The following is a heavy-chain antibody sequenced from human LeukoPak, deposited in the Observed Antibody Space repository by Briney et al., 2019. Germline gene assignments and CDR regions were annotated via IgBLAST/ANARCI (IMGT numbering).Heavy chain of an antibody. Sequence: PGGSLRLSCAASRFTFGDYYMSWIRQAPGKGLEWVANIKQDGTEKLYVDSVKGRFTISGDNAKNSLYLQMNSLRAEDTAVYFCAGGRGWLVDYWGQGTRVTVSS. V-gene: IGHV3-7*01. CDR2: IKQDGTEK. CDR3: AGGRGWLVDY. J-gene: IGHJ4*02. D-gene: IGHD3-22*01. CDR1: RFTFGDYY.